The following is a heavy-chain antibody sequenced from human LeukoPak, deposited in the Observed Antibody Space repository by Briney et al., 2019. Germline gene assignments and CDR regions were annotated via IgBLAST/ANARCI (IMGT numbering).Heavy chain of an antibody. CDR1: GGSISSYS. J-gene: IGHJ4*02. V-gene: IGHV4-59*01. Sequence: SETLPLTCTVSGGSISSYSWSWIRQPPGKGLEWIGYIYYSGSTNYNPSLKSRVTISVDTSKKQFSLKLSSVTAADTAVYYCAAQGRYSSGWRADYWGQGTLVTVSS. D-gene: IGHD6-19*01. CDR3: AAQGRYSSGWRADY. CDR2: IYYSGST.